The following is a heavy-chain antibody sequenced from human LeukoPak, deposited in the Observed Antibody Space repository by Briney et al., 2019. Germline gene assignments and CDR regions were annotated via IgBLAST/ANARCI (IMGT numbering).Heavy chain of an antibody. V-gene: IGHV3-11*01. D-gene: IGHD6-13*01. CDR3: ARSHPYSSSWYGSVYFDY. J-gene: IGHJ4*02. Sequence: GGSLRLSCAASGFTFSDYYMSWIRQAPGKGLEWVSYISSSGNTIYYADSVKGRFTISRDNAKNSLYLQMNSLRAEDTGVYYCARSHPYSSSWYGSVYFDYWGQGTLVTVSS. CDR1: GFTFSDYY. CDR2: ISSSGNTI.